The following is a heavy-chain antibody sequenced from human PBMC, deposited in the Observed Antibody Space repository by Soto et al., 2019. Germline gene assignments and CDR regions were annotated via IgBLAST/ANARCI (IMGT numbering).Heavy chain of an antibody. CDR1: GFTFDDYA. J-gene: IGHJ4*02. Sequence: GGSLRLSCAASGFTFDDYAMHWVRQAPGKGLEWVSGISWNSGSIGYADSVKGRFTISRDNAKNSLYLQMNSLRAEDTALYYCSKSDCRYPGYDFLNGYYPFDFWGQGTLVTVSS. V-gene: IGHV3-9*01. CDR2: ISWNSGSI. CDR3: SKSDCRYPGYDFLNGYYPFDF. D-gene: IGHD3-3*01.